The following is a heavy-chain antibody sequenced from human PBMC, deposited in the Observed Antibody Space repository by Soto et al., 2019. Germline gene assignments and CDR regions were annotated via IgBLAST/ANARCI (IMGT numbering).Heavy chain of an antibody. CDR3: AAEVVGATWDFGFDP. CDR1: GFTFTSSA. Sequence: QMQLVQSGPEVKKPGTSVKVSCKASGFTFTSSAVQWVRQARGQRLEWIGWIVVGSGNTNYAQKFQERVTITRDMSTSTAYMELSSLRSEDTAVYYCAAEVVGATWDFGFDPWGQGTLVTVSS. D-gene: IGHD1-26*01. V-gene: IGHV1-58*01. CDR2: IVVGSGNT. J-gene: IGHJ5*02.